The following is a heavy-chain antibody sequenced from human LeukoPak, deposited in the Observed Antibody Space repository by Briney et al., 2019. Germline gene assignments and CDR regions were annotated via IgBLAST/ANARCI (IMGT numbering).Heavy chain of an antibody. V-gene: IGHV3-74*01. CDR2: ISGDEIWT. CDR3: AREYNSGPKQTDAFDI. D-gene: IGHD3-22*01. Sequence: GGSLRLSCVASGFTLSNHWMHWVRQAPGKGLVWVSRISGDEIWTSYADSVKGRFIISRDNAKDTLYLQMNSLRTEDTAVYYCAREYNSGPKQTDAFDIWGQGTMVTVSS. CDR1: GFTLSNHW. J-gene: IGHJ3*02.